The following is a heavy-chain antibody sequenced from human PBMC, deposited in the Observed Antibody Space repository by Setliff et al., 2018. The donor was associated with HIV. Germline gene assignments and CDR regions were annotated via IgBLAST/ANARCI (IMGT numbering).Heavy chain of an antibody. V-gene: IGHV4-61*01. J-gene: IGHJ6*03. CDR3: ARGDYYSYYMDV. Sequence: SETLSLTCTVSGGSVSSGSYYWSWIRQPPGKGLEWIGYIYYSGSTNYNPSLKSRVTTSVDTSKNQFSLKLSSVTAADTAVYYCARGDYYSYYMDVWGKGTTVTVSS. CDR1: GGSVSSGSYY. CDR2: IYYSGST.